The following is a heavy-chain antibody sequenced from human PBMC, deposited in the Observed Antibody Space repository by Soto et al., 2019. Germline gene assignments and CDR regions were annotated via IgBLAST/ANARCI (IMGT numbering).Heavy chain of an antibody. CDR1: GYSFTTYW. D-gene: IGHD1-7*01. CDR3: AREKSDLELFNWLDP. Sequence: GESLKISCEASGYSFTTYWISWVRQMPGKGLEWMGAIDPRDSYTKYSPSFQGHVTISVDKSISTAYLQWNSLKASYTAIYYCAREKSDLELFNWLDPWGQGTLVTVSS. J-gene: IGHJ5*02. V-gene: IGHV5-10-1*01. CDR2: IDPRDSYT.